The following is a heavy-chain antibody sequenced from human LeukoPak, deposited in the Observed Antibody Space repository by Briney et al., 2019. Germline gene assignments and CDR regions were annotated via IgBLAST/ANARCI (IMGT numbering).Heavy chain of an antibody. D-gene: IGHD6-13*01. CDR1: GGSINSGGYS. CDR3: ATTAAAGTRLAWFDP. V-gene: IGHV4-30-2*01. CDR2: IYHSGST. Sequence: KTSETLSLTCAVSGGSINSGGYSWSWLRQPRGKGLEWIGYIYHSGSTYYNPSLKSRVTISVDTSKHQFSLKLSSVTAADTTVYYCATTAAAGTRLAWFDPWGQGTLVTVSS. J-gene: IGHJ5*02.